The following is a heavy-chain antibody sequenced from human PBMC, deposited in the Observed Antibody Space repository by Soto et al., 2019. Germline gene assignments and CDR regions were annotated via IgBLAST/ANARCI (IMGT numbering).Heavy chain of an antibody. Sequence: PGESLKSSCKGSGYSFTSYWIGWVRQMPGKGLEWMGIIYPGDSDTRYSPSFQGQVTISADKSISTAYLQWSSLKASDTAMYYCAREGVGSGSNYYYYYYMDVWGKGTTVTVSS. CDR3: AREGVGSGSNYYYYYYMDV. J-gene: IGHJ6*03. CDR2: IYPGDSDT. CDR1: GYSFTSYW. V-gene: IGHV5-51*01. D-gene: IGHD3-10*01.